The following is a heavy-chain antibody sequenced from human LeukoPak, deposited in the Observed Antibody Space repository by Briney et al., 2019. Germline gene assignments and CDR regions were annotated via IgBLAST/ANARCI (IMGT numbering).Heavy chain of an antibody. Sequence: SETLSLTCTVSGGSISSYYWSWIRQPAGKGLEWIGRIYTSGSTNYKPSLKSRVTMSVDTSKNQFSLKLSSVTAADTAVYYCARDRAPPLSGGSGYHYYFDYWGQGTLVTVSS. J-gene: IGHJ4*02. V-gene: IGHV4-4*07. CDR3: ARDRAPPLSGGSGYHYYFDY. CDR2: IYTSGST. D-gene: IGHD3-22*01. CDR1: GGSISSYY.